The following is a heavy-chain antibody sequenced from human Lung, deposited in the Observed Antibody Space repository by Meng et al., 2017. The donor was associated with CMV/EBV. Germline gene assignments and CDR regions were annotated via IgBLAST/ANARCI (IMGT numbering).Heavy chain of an antibody. CDR2: IYYSGSS. CDR3: ARADYYNLMDV. V-gene: IGHV4-30-4*08. CDR1: GASIDSDNYY. Sequence: LRLSCTVSGASIDSDNYYWSWIRQPPGKGLEWIGYIYYSGSSFYNPSLKSRVTISLNMSKNQFSLYLSSVTAADTAVYYCARADYYNLMDVWGQGTTVTGSS. J-gene: IGHJ6*02.